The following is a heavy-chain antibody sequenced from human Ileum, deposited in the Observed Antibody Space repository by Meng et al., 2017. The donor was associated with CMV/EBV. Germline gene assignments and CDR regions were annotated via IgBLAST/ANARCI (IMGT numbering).Heavy chain of an antibody. CDR1: GSTFTTHD. Sequence: SGSTFTTHDITWLRQAPGQGLEWMGWMNPASGNTDYAEKFQARVTFTKSTSINTVYMVLSGLTSDDTAVYYCAREMSQAGTTPFDYWGQGTLVTVSS. D-gene: IGHD1-7*01. V-gene: IGHV1-8*03. J-gene: IGHJ4*02. CDR2: MNPASGNT. CDR3: AREMSQAGTTPFDY.